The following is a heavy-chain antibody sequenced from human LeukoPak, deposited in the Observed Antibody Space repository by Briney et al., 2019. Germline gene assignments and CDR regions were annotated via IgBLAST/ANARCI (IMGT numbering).Heavy chain of an antibody. J-gene: IGHJ4*02. CDR3: VTTYGSGSDFDC. CDR1: GYTLTDLS. D-gene: IGHD3-10*01. V-gene: IGHV1-24*01. Sequence: GASVKVSCKVSGYTLTDLSMHWVRQAPGKGLECMGGFDPEDGKTIYAQKFQGRVTMTEDTSTDTAYMELSSLRSEDTAAYYCVTTYGSGSDFDCWGQGTLVTVSS. CDR2: FDPEDGKT.